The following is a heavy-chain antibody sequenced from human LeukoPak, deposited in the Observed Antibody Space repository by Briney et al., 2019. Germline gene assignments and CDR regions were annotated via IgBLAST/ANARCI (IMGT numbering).Heavy chain of an antibody. CDR2: IKSKADGRTT. V-gene: IGHV3-15*01. D-gene: IGHD6-19*01. J-gene: IGHJ4*02. Sequence: GGSLRLSCAASGFTFCNAWMSWVRQAPGKGLEWVGRIKSKADGRTTDYAAPVKGTFTISRDNSKNTLYLQMNSLKTEDTAVYYCTTEGSGWQFDYWGQGTLVTVSS. CDR1: GFTFCNAW. CDR3: TTEGSGWQFDY.